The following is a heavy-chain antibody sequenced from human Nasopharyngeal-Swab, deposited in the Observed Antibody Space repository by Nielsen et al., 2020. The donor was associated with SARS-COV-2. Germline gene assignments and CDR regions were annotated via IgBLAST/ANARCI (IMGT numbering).Heavy chain of an antibody. J-gene: IGHJ5*02. Sequence: GESLKISCLGFGSSFANYWIGWVRQMPGKGLEWVGSIYPGNSDTRYSPAFHGRVTISADKSINTAYLQWTSLRASDTAVYYCARRAARDGYNYEVDPWGQGTLVTVSS. V-gene: IGHV5-51*01. CDR3: ARRAARDGYNYEVDP. CDR2: IYPGNSDT. D-gene: IGHD5-24*01. CDR1: GSSFANYW.